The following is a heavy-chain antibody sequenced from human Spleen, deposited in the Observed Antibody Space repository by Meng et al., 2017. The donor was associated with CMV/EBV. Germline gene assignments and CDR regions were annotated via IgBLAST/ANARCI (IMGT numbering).Heavy chain of an antibody. Sequence: SGYTFTSYGISWVRQAPGQGLEWMGWISAYNGNTKYVQKLQGRVTMTTDTSTSTAYMELRSLRSDDTAVYFCAREGRIVGATPWGYWGQGTLVTVSS. CDR3: AREGRIVGATPWGY. D-gene: IGHD1-26*01. CDR2: ISAYNGNT. V-gene: IGHV1-18*01. CDR1: GYTFTSYG. J-gene: IGHJ4*02.